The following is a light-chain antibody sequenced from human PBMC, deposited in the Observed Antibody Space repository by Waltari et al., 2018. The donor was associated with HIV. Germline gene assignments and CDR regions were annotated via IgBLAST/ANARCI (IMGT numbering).Light chain of an antibody. V-gene: IGLV2-11*01. Sequence: QSALTQPRSVSGSPGQSVTISCTGTSSDVGTYNYVSWYQQHPGKAPKLILYDVSKRPAGVPGRFSGSKSGNSASLTISGLRFEDEVDYYCCSYAGSAFYVFGTGTQVTVL. CDR3: CSYAGSAFYV. J-gene: IGLJ1*01. CDR2: DVS. CDR1: SSDVGTYNY.